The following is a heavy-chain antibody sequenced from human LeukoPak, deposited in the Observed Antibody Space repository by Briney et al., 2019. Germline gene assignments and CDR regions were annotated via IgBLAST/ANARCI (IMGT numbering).Heavy chain of an antibody. CDR2: ISSSGGTI. CDR3: AKEGGDWGEGYFDY. J-gene: IGHJ4*02. Sequence: GGSLRLSCAASGFTFSDSYMSWIRPVPGKGLEWISYISSSGGTIYYADSVKGRFTISRDNAKNSLYLQMNSLRAEDTAVYYCAKEGGDWGEGYFDYWGQGTLVTVSS. CDR1: GFTFSDSY. D-gene: IGHD7-27*01. V-gene: IGHV3-11*01.